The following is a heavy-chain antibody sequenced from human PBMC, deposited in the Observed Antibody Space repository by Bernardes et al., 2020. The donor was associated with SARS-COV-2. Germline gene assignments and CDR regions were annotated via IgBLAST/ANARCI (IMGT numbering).Heavy chain of an antibody. V-gene: IGHV3-74*01. CDR3: ARDITPPYCLTYDFWSGQPPCYYYGMDV. CDR2: INSDGSST. CDR1: GFTFSSYW. J-gene: IGHJ6*02. Sequence: GSLRLSCAASGFTFSSYWMHWLRQAPGNGLVWVSRINSDGSSTSHADSVTRRFTISRHNATNTLYLQMNSLRAGDTAVYYCARDITPPYCLTYDFWSGQPPCYYYGMDVWGQGTTVTVSS. D-gene: IGHD3-3*01.